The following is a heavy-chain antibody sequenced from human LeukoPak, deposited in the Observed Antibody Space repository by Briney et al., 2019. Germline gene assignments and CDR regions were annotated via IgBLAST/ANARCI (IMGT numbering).Heavy chain of an antibody. D-gene: IGHD3-10*01. Sequence: SETLSHTCTVSGGSISSYYWSWIRQPPGKGLEWIGYIYYSGSTNYDPSLKSRVTISVDTSKNQFSLKLSSVTAADTAVYYCARDFGYYGSGSRNYYYYGMDVWGKGTTVTVSS. CDR1: GGSISSYY. CDR3: ARDFGYYGSGSRNYYYYGMDV. V-gene: IGHV4-59*01. J-gene: IGHJ6*04. CDR2: IYYSGST.